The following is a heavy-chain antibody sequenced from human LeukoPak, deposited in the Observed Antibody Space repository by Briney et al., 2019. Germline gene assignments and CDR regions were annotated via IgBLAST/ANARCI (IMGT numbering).Heavy chain of an antibody. CDR1: GYTFTSYG. D-gene: IGHD3-10*01. CDR2: ISAYNGNT. Sequence: ASVKVSCKASGYTFTSYGISWVRQAPGQGLEWMGWISAYNGNTNYAQKLQGRVTMTTDTSTSTAYMELRSLRSDDTAVYYCARSSDYYGSGAFDLWGQGTLVTVSS. CDR3: ARSSDYYGSGAFDL. J-gene: IGHJ5*02. V-gene: IGHV1-18*04.